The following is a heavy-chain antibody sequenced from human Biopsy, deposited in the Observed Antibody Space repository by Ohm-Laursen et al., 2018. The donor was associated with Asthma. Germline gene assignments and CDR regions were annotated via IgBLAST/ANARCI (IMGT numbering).Heavy chain of an antibody. CDR3: ARAIHGGNSDRLDFYYYGLDI. J-gene: IGHJ6*02. V-gene: IGHV1-2*06. D-gene: IGHD4-23*01. CDR1: GYTFTAYY. CDR2: INPSSGDT. Sequence: SSVKVSCKTSGYTFTAYYIHWVRQAPGQGLEWMGRINPSSGDTNYPQNFQGRVTVTRDTSIRTAYMELTRLRSDDTAVYYCARAIHGGNSDRLDFYYYGLDIWGQGTTVTVSS.